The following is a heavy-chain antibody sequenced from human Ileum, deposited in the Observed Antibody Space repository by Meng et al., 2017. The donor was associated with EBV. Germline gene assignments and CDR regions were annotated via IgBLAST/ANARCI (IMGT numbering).Heavy chain of an antibody. CDR1: GGSFSSSNW. CDR3: ARASVGTTPGDY. CDR2: ISHSGST. V-gene: IGHV4-4*02. J-gene: IGHJ4*02. D-gene: IGHD1-26*01. Sequence: QVPLQESGPGLVAPSGTLSRTCPVSGGSFSSSNWWSWVRQTPGKGLEWIGEISHSGSTNYNPSLKSRVTISADKSKNQFSLKLRSVTAADTAVYYCARASVGTTPGDYWGQGNLVTVSS.